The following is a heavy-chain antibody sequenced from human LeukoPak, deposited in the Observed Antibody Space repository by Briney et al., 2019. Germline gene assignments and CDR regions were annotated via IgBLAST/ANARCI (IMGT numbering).Heavy chain of an antibody. CDR3: TGNYYGSGSYADFDY. J-gene: IGHJ4*02. CDR2: INPNSGGT. CDR1: GYTFTGYY. Sequence: ASVKVSCKASGYTFTGYYMHWVRQSPGQGLEWMGWINPNSGGTNYAQKFQGRVTMTRDTSISTAYMELSRLRSDDTAVYYCTGNYYGSGSYADFDYWGQGTLVTVSS. V-gene: IGHV1-2*02. D-gene: IGHD3-10*01.